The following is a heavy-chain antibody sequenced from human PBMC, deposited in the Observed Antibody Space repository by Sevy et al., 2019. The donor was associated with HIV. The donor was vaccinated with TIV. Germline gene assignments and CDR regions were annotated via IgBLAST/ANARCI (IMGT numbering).Heavy chain of an antibody. J-gene: IGHJ4*02. CDR2: INTNTGNP. D-gene: IGHD6-19*01. CDR3: ARDHEGSSGWYVHFDY. CDR1: GYTFTTYA. V-gene: IGHV7-4-1*02. Sequence: ASVKVSCKASGYTFTTYAMSWVRQAPGQGLEWLGWINTNTGNPTYAQGFTGRFVFSLDTSVSTAYLQISSLKAEDTAVYCCARDHEGSSGWYVHFDYWGQGTLVTVSS.